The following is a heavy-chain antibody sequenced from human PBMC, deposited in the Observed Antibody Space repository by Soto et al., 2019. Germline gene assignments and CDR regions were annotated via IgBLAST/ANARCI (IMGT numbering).Heavy chain of an antibody. Sequence: EVQLLESGGGLVQPGGSLRLSCAASGFTFGSYAMSWVRQAPGKGLEWVSIISGAGDSSEYANSVKGRFTISREYSKTTVFLQMNSLRAEDTAVYFCAKDNGNYGSGRFSHWGQGTLVTVSS. CDR3: AKDNGNYGSGRFSH. D-gene: IGHD3-10*01. J-gene: IGHJ4*02. CDR1: GFTFGSYA. CDR2: ISGAGDSS. V-gene: IGHV3-23*01.